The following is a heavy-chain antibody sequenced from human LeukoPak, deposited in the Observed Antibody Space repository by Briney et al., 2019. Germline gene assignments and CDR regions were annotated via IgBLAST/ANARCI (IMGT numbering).Heavy chain of an antibody. J-gene: IGHJ4*02. CDR2: VWSDGTNK. D-gene: IGHD3-10*01. V-gene: IGHV3-33*01. Sequence: GGSLRLSCAASGFTFSSYGIHWVRQAQGKGLEWVAVVWSDGTNKYYADSVKGRFTISRDNSRNTLSLQMNSLRAEDTAVYYCARERPIITYFDYWGQGTLVTVSS. CDR1: GFTFSSYG. CDR3: ARERPIITYFDY.